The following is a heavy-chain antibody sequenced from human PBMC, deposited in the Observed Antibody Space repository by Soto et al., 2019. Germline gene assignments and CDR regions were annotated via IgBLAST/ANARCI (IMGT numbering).Heavy chain of an antibody. CDR2: ISSSSSTI. V-gene: IGHV3-48*02. CDR3: SRVSDNCNYYYYYMDV. Sequence: GGSLRLSCAASGFTFSSYSMNWVRQAPGKGLEWVSYISSSSSTIYYADSVKGRFTISRDNAKNSLYLQMNSLRDEDTAVYFCSRVSDNCNYYYYYMDVWGKGTTVTVSS. D-gene: IGHD1-20*01. CDR1: GFTFSSYS. J-gene: IGHJ6*03.